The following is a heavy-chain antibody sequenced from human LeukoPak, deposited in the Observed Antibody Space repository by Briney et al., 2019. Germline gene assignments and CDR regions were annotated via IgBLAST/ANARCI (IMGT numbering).Heavy chain of an antibody. V-gene: IGHV3-74*01. CDR3: ARDQNYGTNSPGYFQH. CDR1: GFTFSSYW. J-gene: IGHJ1*01. Sequence: GGSLRLSCAASGFTFSSYWMHWVRQAPGKGLVWVPRINSDGSSTSYADSVKGRFTISRGNAKNTLYLQMNSLRAEDTAVYYCARDQNYGTNSPGYFQHWGQGTLVTVSS. CDR2: INSDGSST. D-gene: IGHD4-17*01.